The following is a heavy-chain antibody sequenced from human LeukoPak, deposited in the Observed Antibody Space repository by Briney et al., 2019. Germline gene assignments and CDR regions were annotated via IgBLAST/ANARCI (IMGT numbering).Heavy chain of an antibody. CDR1: GGSFTGFY. Sequence: SETLSLTCAVYGGSFTGFYWSWIRQPPGKGLEWIGSIYHSGSTNYNPSLKSRVTISVDTSKNQFSLKLSSVTAADTAVYYCARLPKTITMVRGVRKSYYYYMDVWAKGTTVTISS. CDR2: IYHSGST. J-gene: IGHJ6*03. V-gene: IGHV4-34*01. D-gene: IGHD3-10*01. CDR3: ARLPKTITMVRGVRKSYYYYMDV.